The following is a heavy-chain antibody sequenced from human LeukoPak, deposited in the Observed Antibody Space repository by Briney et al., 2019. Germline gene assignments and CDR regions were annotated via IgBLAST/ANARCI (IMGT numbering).Heavy chain of an antibody. Sequence: GGSLRLSCAASGFTFSAYAMHWVRQAPGKGLEWVAVISYDGSNKYYADSVKGRFTISRDNSKNTLYLQMNSLRAEDTAVYYCAKDQQGLPYYFDYWGQGTLVTVSS. J-gene: IGHJ4*02. V-gene: IGHV3-30*04. CDR1: GFTFSAYA. CDR2: ISYDGSNK. D-gene: IGHD6-13*01. CDR3: AKDQQGLPYYFDY.